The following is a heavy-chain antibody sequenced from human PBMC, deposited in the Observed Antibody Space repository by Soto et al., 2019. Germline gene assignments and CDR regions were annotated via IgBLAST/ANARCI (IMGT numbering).Heavy chain of an antibody. Sequence: GESLKISCKGSGYRFTSYWIAWVRQMPGKGLEWMAIIYPGDSDTRYSPSFQGQVTISADKPINTAYLQWSSLKASDTAMYYCARLEGGVLSPFDSWGQGTLVTVSS. V-gene: IGHV5-51*04. CDR3: ARLEGGVLSPFDS. D-gene: IGHD3-3*01. CDR1: GYRFTSYW. CDR2: IYPGDSDT. J-gene: IGHJ4*02.